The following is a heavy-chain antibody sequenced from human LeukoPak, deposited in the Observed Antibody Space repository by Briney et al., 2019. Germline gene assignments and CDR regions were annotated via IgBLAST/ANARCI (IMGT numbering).Heavy chain of an antibody. Sequence: GGSLRPSCAASGFTFSTYAMSWVRQAPGKGLEWVSTISGSGANTYYADSVRGRFTISRDNSKNTLYLHMNSLRAEDTAVYYCAKGRAGYTNPYYFDYWGQGTLVTVSS. D-gene: IGHD3-16*02. CDR1: GFTFSTYA. CDR2: ISGSGANT. J-gene: IGHJ4*02. V-gene: IGHV3-23*01. CDR3: AKGRAGYTNPYYFDY.